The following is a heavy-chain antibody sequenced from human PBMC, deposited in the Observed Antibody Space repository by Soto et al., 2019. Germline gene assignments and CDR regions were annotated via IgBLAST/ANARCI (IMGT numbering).Heavy chain of an antibody. Sequence: QVQLVESGGGGVQPGRSLRLSCAASGFTFSSYGLHWVRQAPGQGLEWVAGISYDGRNKYYAASVKGRFTISRDNSKNTLYLQMSSLRAEDTAVYYCVKDGSSGWPYYYGLDVWGQGTTVTVSS. V-gene: IGHV3-30*18. CDR1: GFTFSSYG. CDR2: ISYDGRNK. D-gene: IGHD6-25*01. CDR3: VKDGSSGWPYYYGLDV. J-gene: IGHJ6*02.